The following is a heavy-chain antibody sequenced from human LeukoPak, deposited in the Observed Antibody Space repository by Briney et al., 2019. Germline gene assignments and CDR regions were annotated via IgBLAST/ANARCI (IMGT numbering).Heavy chain of an antibody. CDR1: GGSVSSGSSY. CDR2: IHYSGAT. D-gene: IGHD6-13*01. J-gene: IGHJ4*02. CDR3: ASALATPGTTDFDY. V-gene: IGHV4-61*01. Sequence: SETLSLTCSVSGGSVSSGSSYWSWIRQPPGKGLEWIGHIHYSGATNYNPSLRSRVTISLDTSKNQFSLKLTSVSAADTAKYYCASALATPGTTDFDYWGQGTLVTVSS.